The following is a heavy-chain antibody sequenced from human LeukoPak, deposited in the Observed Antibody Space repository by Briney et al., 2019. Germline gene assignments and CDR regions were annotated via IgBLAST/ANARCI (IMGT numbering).Heavy chain of an antibody. CDR2: ISGSGGST. Sequence: GGSLRLSCAASGFTFSSYAMSWVRQAPGKGLEWVSAISGSGGSTYYADSVKGRFTISRDNSKNTLYLQMNSLRAEDAAVYYCAKGRVAGPRFFDYWGQGTLVTVSS. CDR1: GFTFSSYA. D-gene: IGHD6-19*01. V-gene: IGHV3-23*01. CDR3: AKGRVAGPRFFDY. J-gene: IGHJ4*02.